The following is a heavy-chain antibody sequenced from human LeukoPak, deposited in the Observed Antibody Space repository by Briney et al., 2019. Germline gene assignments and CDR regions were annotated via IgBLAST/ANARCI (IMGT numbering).Heavy chain of an antibody. D-gene: IGHD4-17*01. V-gene: IGHV1-69*04. CDR1: GYTFTSYY. J-gene: IGHJ4*02. CDR2: IIPILGIA. Sequence: ASVKVSCKASGYTFTSYYMHWVRQAPGQGLEWMGRIIPILGIANYAQKFQGRVTFTADKSTSTAYMELSSLRSEDTAVYYCARDHDYGDYGSPDYWGQGTLVTVSS. CDR3: ARDHDYGDYGSPDY.